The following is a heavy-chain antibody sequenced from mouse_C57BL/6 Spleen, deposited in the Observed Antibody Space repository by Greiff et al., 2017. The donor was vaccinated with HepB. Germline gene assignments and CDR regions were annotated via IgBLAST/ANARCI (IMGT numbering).Heavy chain of an antibody. V-gene: IGHV5-17*01. CDR1: GFTFSDYG. D-gene: IGHD1-1*01. J-gene: IGHJ1*03. CDR3: ARTGGSSYYWYFDV. Sequence: EVMLVESGGGLVKPGGSLKLSCAASGFTFSDYGMHWVRQAPEKGLEWVAYISSGSSTIYYADTVKGRFTISRDNAKNTLFLQMTSLRSEDTAMYYCARTGGSSYYWYFDVWGTGTTVTVSS. CDR2: ISSGSSTI.